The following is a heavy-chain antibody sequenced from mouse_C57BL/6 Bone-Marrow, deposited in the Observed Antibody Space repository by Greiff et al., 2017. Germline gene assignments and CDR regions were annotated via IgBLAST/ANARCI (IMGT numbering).Heavy chain of an antibody. D-gene: IGHD2-3*01. CDR1: GYTFTSYW. V-gene: IGHV1-72*01. Sequence: VQLKESGAVLVKPGASVKMSCKASGYTFTSYWMHWVKQKPGWGLEWIGGIDPDNGGTNYNEKFKSKATLTVDKPSSTDYMQLNSLTTEDAAVYYCARAEDGYLYFGDWGQGATLTVST. CDR2: IDPDNGGT. J-gene: IGHJ2*01. CDR3: ARAEDGYLYFGD.